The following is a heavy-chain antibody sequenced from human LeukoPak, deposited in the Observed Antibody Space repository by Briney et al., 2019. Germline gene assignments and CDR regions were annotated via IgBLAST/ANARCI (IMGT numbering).Heavy chain of an antibody. Sequence: GASVTVSCKASGYTFTSYGISWVRQAPGQGLEWMGWISAYNGNTNYAQKLQGRVTMTTDTSTSTAYMELRSLRSDDTAVYYCARVLFEFGEYYYYYYGMDVWGQGTTVTVSS. CDR1: GYTFTSYG. V-gene: IGHV1-18*01. D-gene: IGHD3-10*01. J-gene: IGHJ6*02. CDR3: ARVLFEFGEYYYYYYGMDV. CDR2: ISAYNGNT.